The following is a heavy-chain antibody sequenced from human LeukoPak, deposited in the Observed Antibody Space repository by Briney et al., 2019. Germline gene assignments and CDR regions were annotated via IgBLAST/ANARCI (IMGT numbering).Heavy chain of an antibody. D-gene: IGHD1-26*01. CDR3: ARMGFSTVGATHFDS. J-gene: IGHJ4*02. CDR2: IYPGDSDT. Sequence: GESLKISCKGSSYSFTSYWIGWVRQLPGKGLECVGIIYPGDSDTRHRPSFQGQVTISADKSISTAYLQWSSLKASDTAMYYCARMGFSTVGATHFDSWGQGTLVTVSS. V-gene: IGHV5-51*01. CDR1: SYSFTSYW.